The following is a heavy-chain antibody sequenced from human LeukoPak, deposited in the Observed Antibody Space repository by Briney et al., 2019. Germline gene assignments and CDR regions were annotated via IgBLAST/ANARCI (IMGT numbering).Heavy chain of an antibody. J-gene: IGHJ3*02. D-gene: IGHD2-2*03. CDR2: IHHSGST. CDR1: GDPISSTNW. Sequence: PSETLSLTCGVSGDPISSTNWRTWVRQPPGKGLEWIGEIHHSGSTHKNPSLQSRVSISLDKSKNQFSLKLSSVTAADTAVYYCARDLDIVVVPAAMGAFDIWGQGTMVTVSS. V-gene: IGHV4-4*02. CDR3: ARDLDIVVVPAAMGAFDI.